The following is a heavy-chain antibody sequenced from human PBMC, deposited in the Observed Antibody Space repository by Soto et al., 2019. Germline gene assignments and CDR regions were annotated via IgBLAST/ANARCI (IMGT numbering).Heavy chain of an antibody. Sequence: SETLSLTCAVYGGSFSGYYWSWIRQPPGKGLEWIGEINHSGSTNYNPSLKSRVTISVDTSKNQFSLKLSSVTAADTAVYYCARDLDNDYGDDERVYLPWGQGTLVTVSS. V-gene: IGHV4-34*01. CDR1: GGSFSGYY. CDR3: ARDLDNDYGDDERVYLP. D-gene: IGHD4-17*01. CDR2: INHSGST. J-gene: IGHJ5*02.